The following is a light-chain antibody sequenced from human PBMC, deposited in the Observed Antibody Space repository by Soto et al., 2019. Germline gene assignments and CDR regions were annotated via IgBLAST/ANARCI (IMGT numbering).Light chain of an antibody. CDR2: EVT. J-gene: IGLJ1*01. V-gene: IGLV2-14*01. CDR1: SSDVGGYNY. Sequence: QSVLAQPASVSGSPGQSITISCTGTSSDVGGYNYVAWYQQHPGKAPKLIIYEVTNRPSGVSYRFSASKSGNTASLTISGLQSGDEADYYCISYTGKSASYVFGTGTKVTVL. CDR3: ISYTGKSASYV.